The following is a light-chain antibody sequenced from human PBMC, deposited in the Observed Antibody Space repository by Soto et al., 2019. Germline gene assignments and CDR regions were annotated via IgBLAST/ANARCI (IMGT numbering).Light chain of an antibody. CDR3: HQVYTYPRT. CDR2: GAS. J-gene: IGKJ1*01. CDR1: QGVRSY. Sequence: IQLTQSPSSLSASVGDRVTITCRASQGVRSYLAWFQQRPGKAPKLLIFGASTLQNGVPARFSGGGFGTEFTLTITSPQPEDFATYYCHQVYTYPRTFGQGTKVDTK. V-gene: IGKV1-9*01.